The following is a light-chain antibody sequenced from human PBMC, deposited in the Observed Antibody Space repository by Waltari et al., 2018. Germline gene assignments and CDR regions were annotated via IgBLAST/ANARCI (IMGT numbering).Light chain of an antibody. CDR3: LSFSAVGTRV. Sequence: QSALTQPASVSGSPGQSITIPCTGTSSDVGRYNYVSWYQQHPDKVPKLLIFDVIYRPSGVSDRLSGSKSGNTASLTISGLRADDEADYYCLSFSAVGTRVFGTGTRVTVL. CDR2: DVI. CDR1: SSDVGRYNY. V-gene: IGLV2-14*03. J-gene: IGLJ1*01.